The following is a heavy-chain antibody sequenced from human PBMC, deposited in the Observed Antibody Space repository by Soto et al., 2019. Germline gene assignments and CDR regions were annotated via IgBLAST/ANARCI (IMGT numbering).Heavy chain of an antibody. D-gene: IGHD3-16*01. CDR2: INHSGST. J-gene: IGHJ5*02. Sequence: SETLSLTCAVYGGSFSGYYWSWIRQPPGKGLEWIGEINHSGSTNYNPSLKSRVTISVDTSKNQFSLKLSSVTAADTAVYYCARGGRGFLYDSWFAPWGQGTLVTVPS. V-gene: IGHV4-34*01. CDR1: GGSFSGYY. CDR3: ARGGRGFLYDSWFAP.